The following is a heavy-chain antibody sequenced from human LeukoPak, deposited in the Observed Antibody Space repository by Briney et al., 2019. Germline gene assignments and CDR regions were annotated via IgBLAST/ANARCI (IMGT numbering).Heavy chain of an antibody. CDR1: GFAFSNYW. CDR2: ISGSGGST. CDR3: ARGQGLKGAFDI. J-gene: IGHJ3*02. V-gene: IGHV3-23*01. Sequence: PGGSLRLSCAASGFAFSNYWMHWVRQAPGKGLEWVSAISGSGGSTYYADSVKGRFTISRDNSKNTLYLQMNSLRAEGTAVYYCARGQGLKGAFDIWGQGTVVTVSS.